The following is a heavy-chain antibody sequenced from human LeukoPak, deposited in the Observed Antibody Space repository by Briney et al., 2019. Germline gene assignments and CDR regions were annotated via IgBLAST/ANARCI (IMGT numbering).Heavy chain of an antibody. CDR3: ARDPSNSGSYYVLDY. CDR2: IRNDGSNT. CDR1: GFSFSSYG. Sequence: GGSLRLSCAASGFSFSSYGMHWLRQAPGKGLEWVAFIRNDGSNTYYADSVKGRFTISRDNSKNTLYLQMSSLRAEDTAVYYCARDPSNSGSYYVLDYWGQGTRVTVSS. J-gene: IGHJ4*02. D-gene: IGHD1-26*01. V-gene: IGHV3-30*02.